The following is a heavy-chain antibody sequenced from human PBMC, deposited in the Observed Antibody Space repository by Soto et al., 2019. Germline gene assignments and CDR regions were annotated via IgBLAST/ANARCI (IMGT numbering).Heavy chain of an antibody. CDR2: ITSSRSYI. CDR1: GFTFTAYD. CDR3: ARGGGAAIFDY. J-gene: IGHJ4*02. Sequence: GGSLRLSCAASGFTFTAYDINWVRQAPGKGLEWVSSITSSRSYIYYADSVKGRFTVSKDNARKSLYLQMNSLRAEDTAVYYCARGGGAAIFDYWGQGTLVTVS. V-gene: IGHV3-21*01. D-gene: IGHD2-15*01.